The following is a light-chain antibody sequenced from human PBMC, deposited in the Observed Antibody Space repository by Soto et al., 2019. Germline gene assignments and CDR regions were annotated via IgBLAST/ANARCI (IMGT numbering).Light chain of an antibody. CDR2: EVN. J-gene: IGLJ7*01. V-gene: IGLV2-8*01. CDR1: SSDVGGYNY. CDR3: GSHAGSNHMV. Sequence: QSALTQPPSASGSPGQSVTISCTGTSSDVGGYNYVSWYQQHPGKAPKLMIYEVNKRPSGVPDRFSGSKSGNTASLTVSGLQVEDEAGYSGGSHAGSNHMVFGGGTQLPV.